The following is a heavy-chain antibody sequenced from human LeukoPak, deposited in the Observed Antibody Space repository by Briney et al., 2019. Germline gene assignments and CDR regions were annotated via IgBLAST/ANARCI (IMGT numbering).Heavy chain of an antibody. D-gene: IGHD3-10*01. V-gene: IGHV1-18*01. Sequence: ASVKVSCKASGYTFSNYAINWVRQAPGQGLEWMGWISTYNGNTNYAQKLQDRVTMTTDTSTSTAYMELRSLRSDDTAVYYCARAQVHGSGSYYTVPGYWGQGTLVTVSS. CDR1: GYTFSNYA. CDR2: ISTYNGNT. CDR3: ARAQVHGSGSYYTVPGY. J-gene: IGHJ4*02.